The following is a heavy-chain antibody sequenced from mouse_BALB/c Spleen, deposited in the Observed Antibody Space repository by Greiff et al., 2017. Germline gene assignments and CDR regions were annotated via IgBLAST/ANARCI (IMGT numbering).Heavy chain of an antibody. V-gene: IGHV5-17*02. CDR2: ISSGSSTI. CDR1: GFTFSSFG. D-gene: IGHD2-4*01. J-gene: IGHJ4*01. CDR3: ARGGTITTGAMDY. Sequence: EVQVVESGGGLVQPGGSRKLSCAASGFTFSSFGMHWVRQAPEKGLEWVAYISSGSSTIYYADTVKGRFTISRDNPKNTLFLQMTSLRSEDTAMYYCARGGTITTGAMDYWGQGTSVTVSS.